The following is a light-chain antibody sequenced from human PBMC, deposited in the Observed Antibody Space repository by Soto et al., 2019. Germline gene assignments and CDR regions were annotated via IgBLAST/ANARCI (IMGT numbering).Light chain of an antibody. CDR2: DAS. Sequence: EIVFTQSPATLSLSPGERATLSCRASQSVSSYLAWYQQKPGQAPRLLIYDASNRATGIPARFSGSGSGTDFTXTISSLEPEDFAVYYCQQRSNWPWTFGQGTTV. CDR1: QSVSSY. CDR3: QQRSNWPWT. V-gene: IGKV3-11*01. J-gene: IGKJ1*01.